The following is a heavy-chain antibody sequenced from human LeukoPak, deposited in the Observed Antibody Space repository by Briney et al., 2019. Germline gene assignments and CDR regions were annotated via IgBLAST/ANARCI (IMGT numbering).Heavy chain of an antibody. D-gene: IGHD1-14*01. CDR1: GFTFSSYS. V-gene: IGHV3-48*01. CDR3: ARDRTLRPRDYYYGMDV. CDR2: ISSSRSTI. J-gene: IGHJ6*02. Sequence: PGGSLRLSCAASGFTFSSYSMNWVRQAPGKGLEWVSYISSSRSTIYYADSVKGRFTISRDNAKNSLYLQMNSLRAEDTAVYYCARDRTLRPRDYYYGMDVWGQGTTVTVSS.